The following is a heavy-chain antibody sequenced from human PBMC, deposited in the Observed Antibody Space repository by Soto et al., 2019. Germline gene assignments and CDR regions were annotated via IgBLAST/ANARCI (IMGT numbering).Heavy chain of an antibody. CDR3: ARQGSY. Sequence: QLQLQESGPGLVKPSETLSLTCNVSGVSISDTSYYWGWIRQPPGKGLEWIGTIYFNGNTFYNPSLKSRLTISVDTTKNPISLWLTSVTAIDTAVYSCARQGSYWGQGTLVAVSS. CDR1: GVSISDTSYY. V-gene: IGHV4-39*01. J-gene: IGHJ4*02. CDR2: IYFNGNT.